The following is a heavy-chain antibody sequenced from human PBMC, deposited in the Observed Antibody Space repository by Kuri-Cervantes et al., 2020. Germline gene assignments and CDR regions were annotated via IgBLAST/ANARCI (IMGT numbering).Heavy chain of an antibody. CDR1: GFTFSTYW. CDR3: ARGRRHTAMVTGGDGDY. V-gene: IGHV3-7*02. Sequence: GGSLRLSCAASGFTFSTYWMTWVRQPPGKGLERVAKINQDGSEKYYVDSVKGRFTISRDNAKNLVYLHLNSLRAEDTAVYYCARGRRHTAMVTGGDGDYWGQGTLVTVSS. CDR2: INQDGSEK. J-gene: IGHJ4*02. D-gene: IGHD5-18*01.